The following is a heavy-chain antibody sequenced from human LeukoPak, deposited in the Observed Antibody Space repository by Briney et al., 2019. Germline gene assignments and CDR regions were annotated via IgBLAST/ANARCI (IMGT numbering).Heavy chain of an antibody. V-gene: IGHV4-34*01. D-gene: IGHD4-17*01. J-gene: IGHJ4*02. CDR3: ARDYYGDYGDY. CDR1: GGSFSGYH. CDR2: INHSGST. Sequence: SETLSLTCAVYGGSFSGYHWSWIRQPPGKGLEWIGEINHSGSTNYNPSLKSRVTISVDTSKNQFSLKLSSVTAADTAVYYCARDYYGDYGDYWGQGTLVTVSS.